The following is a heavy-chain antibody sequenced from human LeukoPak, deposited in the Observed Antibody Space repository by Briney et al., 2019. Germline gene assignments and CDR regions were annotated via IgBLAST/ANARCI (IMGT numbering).Heavy chain of an antibody. D-gene: IGHD3-22*01. CDR2: INNRGST. V-gene: IGHV4-34*01. J-gene: IGHJ3*02. Sequence: SETLSLTCAIYGESVMGYYWSWIRHPPGKGLEWGWEINNRGSTNYNMSLKSRVTISVDTSKNQFSLKLSSVTAADTAVHYCARGKGQYYTDSRNDFDIWGQGTMVTVSS. CDR3: ARGKGQYYTDSRNDFDI. CDR1: GESVMGYY.